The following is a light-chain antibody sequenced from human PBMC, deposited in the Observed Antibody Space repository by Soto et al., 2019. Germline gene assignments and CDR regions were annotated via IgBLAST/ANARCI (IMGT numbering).Light chain of an antibody. CDR3: QSYDSSLSVNYV. CDR2: GNS. V-gene: IGLV1-40*01. CDR1: STNIGAGCD. J-gene: IGLJ1*01. Sequence: QAVVTQPPSVSGAPGQRVTISCTGSSTNIGAGCDVHWYQQLPGTAPKLLIYGNSNRPSGVPDRFSGSKSGTSASLAITGLQAQYEADYYCQSYDSSLSVNYVFGTGTKLTVL.